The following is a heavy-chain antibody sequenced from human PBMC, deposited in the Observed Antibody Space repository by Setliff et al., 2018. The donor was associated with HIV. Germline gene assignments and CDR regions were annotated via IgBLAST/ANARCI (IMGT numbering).Heavy chain of an antibody. J-gene: IGHJ6*02. CDR3: ARDNLYYNLYDGSPVYGMDV. CDR1: GFTFSSYE. CDR2: ISSSSSYI. Sequence: GGSLRLSCAASGFTFSSYEMNWVRQAPGKGLEWVSSISSSSSYIYYADSVKGRFTISRDNAKNSLYLQMNSLRAEDTAVYYCARDNLYYNLYDGSPVYGMDVWGQGTTVTVSS. D-gene: IGHD3-3*01. V-gene: IGHV3-21*01.